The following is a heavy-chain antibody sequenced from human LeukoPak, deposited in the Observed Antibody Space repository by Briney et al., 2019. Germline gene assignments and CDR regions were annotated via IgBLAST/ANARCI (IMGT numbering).Heavy chain of an antibody. V-gene: IGHV3-21*01. Sequence: PGGSLRLSCAASGFTFSRSWMAWVRQAPGKGLEWVSSISRSSYINYADSVKGRFTISRDNAKNSLYLQMNSLRPEDTAVYYCARDMYYDYVWGDWGQGTLVTVSS. CDR1: GFTFSRSW. CDR3: ARDMYYDYVWGD. J-gene: IGHJ4*02. D-gene: IGHD3-16*01. CDR2: ISRSSYI.